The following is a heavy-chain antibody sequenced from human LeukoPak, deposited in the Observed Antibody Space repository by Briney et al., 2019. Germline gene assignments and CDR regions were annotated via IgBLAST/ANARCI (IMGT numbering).Heavy chain of an antibody. CDR3: AKGRSESRGNVLDP. CDR1: GFTFSSYA. V-gene: IGHV3-23*01. CDR2: VSEGGGRT. J-gene: IGHJ5*02. D-gene: IGHD3-22*01. Sequence: GGSLRLSCAASGFTFSSYAMNWVRQAPGKGLEWVSTVSEGGGRTYYADSVKGRFTISRDNSKNTLDLQMNSLGAEDMAVYYCAKGRSESRGNVLDPWGQGTLVTVSS.